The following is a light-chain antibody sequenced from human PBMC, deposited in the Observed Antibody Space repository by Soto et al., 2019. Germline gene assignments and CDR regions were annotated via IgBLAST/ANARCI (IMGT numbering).Light chain of an antibody. V-gene: IGKV3-20*01. CDR2: GAS. CDR1: QSVISTY. Sequence: IVLTQSPGPLSLSPGERTTLSCRASQSVISTYLARYQQKPGQASRLLIYGASIRATGISERFSGSGSGTDFTLTISRLEPDDFAVYYCKQYRDPRGTFGQGTKVAIK. J-gene: IGKJ1*01. CDR3: KQYRDPRGT.